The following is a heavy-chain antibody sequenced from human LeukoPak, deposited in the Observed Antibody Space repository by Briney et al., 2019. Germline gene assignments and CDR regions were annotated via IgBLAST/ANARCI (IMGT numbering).Heavy chain of an antibody. Sequence: PSETLSLTCAVYGGSFSGYYWSWIRQPPAKGPEWIGEINHSGSTNYNPSLKSRVTISVDTSKNQFSPKVSSVTAADTAVYYCARRIAARPRGYWFDPWGQGTLVTVSS. CDR2: INHSGST. V-gene: IGHV4-34*01. CDR3: ARRIAARPRGYWFDP. D-gene: IGHD6-6*01. CDR1: GGSFSGYY. J-gene: IGHJ5*02.